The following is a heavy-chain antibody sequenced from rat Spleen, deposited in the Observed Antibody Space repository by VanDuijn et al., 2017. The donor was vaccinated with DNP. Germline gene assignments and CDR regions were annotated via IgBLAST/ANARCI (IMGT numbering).Heavy chain of an antibody. CDR2: INTDGSYT. J-gene: IGHJ3*01. CDR3: ARHEVYEGFAY. CDR1: GFTFSTYW. V-gene: IGHV5-58*01. D-gene: IGHD1-11*01. Sequence: EVQLVETGGGLVQPGRSLKLSCVASGFTFSTYWMFWVRQAPGKGLEWVASINTDGSYTYYRDSVKGRFTISRDNAKSTLYLQMYSLRSEDTATYYCARHEVYEGFAYWGQGTLVTVSS.